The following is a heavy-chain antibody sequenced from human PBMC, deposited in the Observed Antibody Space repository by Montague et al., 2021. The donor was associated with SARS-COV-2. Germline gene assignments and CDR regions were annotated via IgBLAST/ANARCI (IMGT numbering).Heavy chain of an antibody. CDR2: LYWDDDK. Sequence: PALVKPTQTLTLTCTFSGFSLSTSGVGVGWIRQPPGKALEWLALLYWDDDKRYSPSLKSKLTITKDTSKNQVVLTMTNMDPVDTATYYCAHPGVGYFYYGMDVWGQGTTVTVSS. D-gene: IGHD3-3*01. CDR1: GFSLSTSGVG. CDR3: AHPGVGYFYYGMDV. V-gene: IGHV2-5*02. J-gene: IGHJ6*02.